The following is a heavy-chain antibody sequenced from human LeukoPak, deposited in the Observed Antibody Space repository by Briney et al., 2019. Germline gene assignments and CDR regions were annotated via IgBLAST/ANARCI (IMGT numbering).Heavy chain of an antibody. J-gene: IGHJ6*03. CDR3: ARGHLVTIAAAGYYYMDV. Sequence: PSETLSLTCAVYGGSFSGYYWSWIRQPPGKGLEWIGEINHSGSTNYNPSLKSRVTISVDTSKNQFSLKLSSVTAADTAVYYCARGHLVTIAAAGYYYMDVWGKGTTVTVSS. CDR1: GGSFSGYY. D-gene: IGHD6-13*01. CDR2: INHSGST. V-gene: IGHV4-34*01.